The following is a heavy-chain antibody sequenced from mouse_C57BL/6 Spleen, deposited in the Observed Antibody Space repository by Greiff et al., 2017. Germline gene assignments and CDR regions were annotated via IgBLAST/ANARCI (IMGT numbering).Heavy chain of an antibody. D-gene: IGHD6-1*01. CDR3: AREGASLGYFEG. Sequence: VQLQQSGPELVKPGASVTISCKASGYSFTDYNMNWVKQSNGKSLEWIGVINPNYGTTNYNQKFKGKATLTVDQSSSTAYMQLNSLTSEDSAVYYCAREGASLGYFEGWGTGTTVTVSS. V-gene: IGHV1-39*01. J-gene: IGHJ1*03. CDR1: GYSFTDYN. CDR2: INPNYGTT.